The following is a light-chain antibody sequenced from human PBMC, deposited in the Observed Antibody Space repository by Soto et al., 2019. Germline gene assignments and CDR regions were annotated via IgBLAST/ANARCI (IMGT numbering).Light chain of an antibody. CDR2: VGAGGIVG. CDR3: GADHLSGSTFVVI. V-gene: IGLV9-49*01. Sequence: QSVLTQPPSASASLGASVTLTCTLSSGYSNEKVNWYQQRPGKGPRFVMRVGAGGIVGSKGDGIXDRFSVLASXLNRYXTXXXXXXXXEGXXXCGADHLSGSTFVVIFGGGTKLTVL. CDR1: SGYSNEK. J-gene: IGLJ2*01.